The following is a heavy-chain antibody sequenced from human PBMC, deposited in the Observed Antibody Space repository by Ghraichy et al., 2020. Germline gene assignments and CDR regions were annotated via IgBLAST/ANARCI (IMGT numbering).Heavy chain of an antibody. CDR3: ARVCGPETSYYDFWSGYYNYFDY. CDR1: GGSISSSSYY. J-gene: IGHJ4*02. CDR2: IYYSGST. V-gene: IGHV4-39*07. D-gene: IGHD3-3*01. Sequence: SETLSLTCTVSGGSISSSSYYWGWIRQPPGKGLEWIGSIYYSGSTYYNPSLKSRVTISVDTSKNQFSLKLSSVTAADTAVYYCARVCGPETSYYDFWSGYYNYFDYWGQGTLVTVSS.